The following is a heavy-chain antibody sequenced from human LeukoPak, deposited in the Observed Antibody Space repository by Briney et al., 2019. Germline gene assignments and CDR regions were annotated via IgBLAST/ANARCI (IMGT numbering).Heavy chain of an antibody. D-gene: IGHD3-3*01. Sequence: GGSLRLSCTASGFTFSSYTMTWVRQAPGKGLKWVSTITTGDGNTYYADSVKGRFTVSRDDSKNTLYLQMNSLRAEDTAVYYCAKAPDLTYYDFWSGYYLDYWGQGTLVTVSS. CDR3: AKAPDLTYYDFWSGYYLDY. J-gene: IGHJ4*02. CDR2: ITTGDGNT. V-gene: IGHV3-23*01. CDR1: GFTFSSYT.